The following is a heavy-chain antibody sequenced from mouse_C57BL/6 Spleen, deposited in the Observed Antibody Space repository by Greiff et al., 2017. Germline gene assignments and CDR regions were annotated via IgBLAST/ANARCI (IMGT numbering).Heavy chain of an antibody. V-gene: IGHV1-52*01. CDR3: ARRIGYFPYWYCDV. J-gene: IGHJ1*03. D-gene: IGHD2-3*01. Sequence: QVQLQQPGAELVRPGSSVKLSCKASGYTFTSYWMHWVKQRPIQGLEWIGNIDPSDSETHYNQKFKDKATLTVDKSSSTAYMQLSSLTSEDSAVYYCARRIGYFPYWYCDVWGTGTTVTVSS. CDR2: IDPSDSET. CDR1: GYTFTSYW.